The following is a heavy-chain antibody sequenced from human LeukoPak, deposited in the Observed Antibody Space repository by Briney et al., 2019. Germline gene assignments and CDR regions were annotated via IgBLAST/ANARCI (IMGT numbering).Heavy chain of an antibody. D-gene: IGHD3-22*01. CDR2: ISGSGGST. V-gene: IGHV3-23*01. CDR3: TKLITMIVVVIFDY. CDR1: GFTFSSYA. J-gene: IGHJ4*02. Sequence: GGSLRLSCAASGFTFSSYAMSWVRQAPGKGLEWVSAISGSGGSTYYADSVKGRFTISRDNSKNTLYLQMNSLRAEDTAVYYCTKLITMIVVVIFDYWGQGTLVTVSS.